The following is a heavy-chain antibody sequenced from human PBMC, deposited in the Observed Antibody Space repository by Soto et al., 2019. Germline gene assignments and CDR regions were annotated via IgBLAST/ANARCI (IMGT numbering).Heavy chain of an antibody. CDR2: ITWNSGYI. CDR1: GFTFDDYA. V-gene: IGHV3-9*01. Sequence: PGGSLRLSCAASGFTFDDYAMHWVRQAPGKGLEWVSYITWNSGYIGYADSVKGRFTISRDNANNSLYLQMNSLKTEDTAFYYRAKALYGSSSSPIDFWGQGTLVTVSS. CDR3: AKALYGSSSSPIDF. J-gene: IGHJ1*01. D-gene: IGHD6-13*01.